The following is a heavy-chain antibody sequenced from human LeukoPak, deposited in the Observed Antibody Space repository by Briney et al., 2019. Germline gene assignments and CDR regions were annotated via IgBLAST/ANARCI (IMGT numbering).Heavy chain of an antibody. CDR3: ASTYDSSGYLGWFDP. CDR1: GFTFSSYS. CDR2: ISSGSSYI. J-gene: IGHJ5*02. Sequence: GGSLRLSCAASGFTFSSYSMNWVRQAPGKGLEWVSSISSGSSYIYYADSVKGRFTISRDNAKNSLYLQMNSLRAEDTAVYYCASTYDSSGYLGWFDPWGQGTLVTVSS. V-gene: IGHV3-21*01. D-gene: IGHD3-22*01.